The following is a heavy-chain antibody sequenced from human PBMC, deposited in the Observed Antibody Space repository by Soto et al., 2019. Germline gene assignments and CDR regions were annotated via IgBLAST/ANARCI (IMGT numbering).Heavy chain of an antibody. CDR1: GFTFSSYA. CDR3: VKEEGYSYGFRYFDY. J-gene: IGHJ4*02. V-gene: IGHV3-64D*06. D-gene: IGHD5-18*01. Sequence: QPVGSLRLSCSASGFTFSSYAMHWVRQAPGKGLEYVSAISSNGGSTYYADSVKGRFTISRDNSKNTLYLQMSSLRAEDTAVYYCVKEEGYSYGFRYFDYWGQGTLVTVSS. CDR2: ISSNGGST.